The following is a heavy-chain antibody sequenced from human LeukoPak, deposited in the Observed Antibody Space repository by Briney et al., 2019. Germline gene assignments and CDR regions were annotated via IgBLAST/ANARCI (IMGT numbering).Heavy chain of an antibody. D-gene: IGHD3-10*02. CDR1: VFTFSSYE. J-gene: IGHJ6*04. Sequence: GWSLRLSCAASVFTFSSYEMNWVRQAPGKGLEWVSYISSSGSTIYYADSVKGRFTISRDNAKNSLYLQINRLRAEDMDVYYCAELGITMIGGVWGKGTTVTISS. V-gene: IGHV3-48*03. CDR3: AELGITMIGGV. CDR2: ISSSGSTI.